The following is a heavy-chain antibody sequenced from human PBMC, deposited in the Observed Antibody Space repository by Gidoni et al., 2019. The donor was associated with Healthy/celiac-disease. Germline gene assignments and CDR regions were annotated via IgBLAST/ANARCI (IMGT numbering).Heavy chain of an antibody. V-gene: IGHV3-66*02. CDR2: IYSGGRT. J-gene: IGHJ4*02. D-gene: IGHD3-3*01. CDR1: GFTFSSNY. CDR3: ARGYYDFWSGYYYDY. Sequence: EVQLVESGGGLVQPGGSLRLSCAASGFTFSSNYMSWVRQAPGKGLAWVSVIYSGGRTYYADSVKGRFTISRDNSKNTLYLQMNSLRAEDTAVYYCARGYYDFWSGYYYDYWGQGTLVTVSS.